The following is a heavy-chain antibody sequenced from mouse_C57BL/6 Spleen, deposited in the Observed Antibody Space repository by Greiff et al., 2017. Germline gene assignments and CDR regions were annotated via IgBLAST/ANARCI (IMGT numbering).Heavy chain of an antibody. CDR3: ASGGYDVAMAY. CDR2: IDPEDGET. CDR1: GFNIKDYY. V-gene: IGHV14-2*01. Sequence: EVQLQQSGAELVKPGASVKLSCTASGFNIKDYYMHWVKQRTEQGLEWIGRIDPEDGETKYAPKFQGKATLTADTSSNTAYLQLISLTSEDTAVSSCASGGYDVAMAYWGQGTLVTVS. J-gene: IGHJ4*01. D-gene: IGHD2-2*01.